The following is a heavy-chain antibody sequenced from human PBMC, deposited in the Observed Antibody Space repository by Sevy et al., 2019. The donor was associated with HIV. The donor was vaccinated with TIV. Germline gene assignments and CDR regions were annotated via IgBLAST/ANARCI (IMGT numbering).Heavy chain of an antibody. J-gene: IGHJ4*02. D-gene: IGHD6-13*01. CDR2: ISYDGSNK. V-gene: IGHV3-30*18. Sequence: GGSLRLSCAASGFTFSSYGMNWVRQAPGKGLEWVAVISYDGSNKYYADSVKGRFTISRDNSKNTLYLQMNSLRAEDTAVYYCAKDRGYSSSWSSGTDYWGQGTLVTVSS. CDR1: GFTFSSYG. CDR3: AKDRGYSSSWSSGTDY.